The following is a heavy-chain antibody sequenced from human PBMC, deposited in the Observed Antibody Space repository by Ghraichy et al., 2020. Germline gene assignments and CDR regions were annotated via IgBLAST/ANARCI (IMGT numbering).Heavy chain of an antibody. J-gene: IGHJ6*03. CDR1: GFTFSTYG. D-gene: IGHD6-19*01. Sequence: GGSLRLSCATSGFTFSTYGMHWVRQAPGKGLEWVAVISYDGSNKYYVDSVKGRFTISRDNSKNTLYLQMSSLRTEDTAVYYCAKNIAVPTTTTRGYMDVWGKGTTVTVSS. CDR3: AKNIAVPTTTTRGYMDV. CDR2: ISYDGSNK. V-gene: IGHV3-30*18.